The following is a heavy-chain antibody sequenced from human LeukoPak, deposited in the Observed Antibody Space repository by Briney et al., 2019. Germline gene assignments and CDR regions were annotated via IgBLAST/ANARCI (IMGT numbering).Heavy chain of an antibody. CDR3: ARDAGFRCGSFYWGAFDI. Sequence: SGGSLRLSWAASGFTFSQYAMHWVRQAPGKGLEWVAAIWYDGSNKYYVDSVKGRFTISRDNSKNTLYLQMNSLRAEDTAVYYCARDAGFRCGSFYWGAFDIRRQGTMVTVSS. CDR2: IWYDGSNK. CDR1: GFTFSQYA. V-gene: IGHV3-33*08. D-gene: IGHD2-15*01. J-gene: IGHJ3*02.